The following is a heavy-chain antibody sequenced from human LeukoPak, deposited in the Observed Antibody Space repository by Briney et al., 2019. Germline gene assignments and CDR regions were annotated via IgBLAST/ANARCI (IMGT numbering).Heavy chain of an antibody. D-gene: IGHD3-22*01. CDR2: IYRGGST. Sequence: GGSLRLSCAASGFTFSFFWMSWVRQAPGKGLEWVSIIYRGGSTNYADSVKGRSTISRDTSKNTLYLQMNSLRAEDTAVYYCARLSANSSAYFFDYWGQGTLVTVSS. CDR3: ARLSANSSAYFFDY. J-gene: IGHJ4*02. V-gene: IGHV3-66*04. CDR1: GFTFSFFW.